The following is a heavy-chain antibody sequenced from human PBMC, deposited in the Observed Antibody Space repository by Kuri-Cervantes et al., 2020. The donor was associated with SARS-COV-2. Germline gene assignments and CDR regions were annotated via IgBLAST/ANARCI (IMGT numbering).Heavy chain of an antibody. CDR2: IIPIFGTA. CDR1: GGTFSSYA. Sequence: SVKVSCKASGGTFSSYAISWVRQAPGQGLEWMGGIIPIFGTASYAQKFQGRVTITADKSTSTAYMELSSLRSEDTAVYYCARRVRGEWLSQYYFDYWGQGTLVTVSS. CDR3: ARRVRGEWLSQYYFDY. D-gene: IGHD3-3*01. J-gene: IGHJ4*02. V-gene: IGHV1-69*06.